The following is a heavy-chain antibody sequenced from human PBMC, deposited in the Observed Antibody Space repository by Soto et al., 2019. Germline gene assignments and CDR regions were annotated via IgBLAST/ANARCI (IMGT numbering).Heavy chain of an antibody. V-gene: IGHV3-30*18. D-gene: IGHD3-3*01. CDR1: GFTFSSYG. J-gene: IGHJ6*02. CDR2: ISYDGSNK. Sequence: GGSLSLSCAASGFTFSSYGMHWVRQAPGKGLEWVAVISYDGSNKYYADSVKGRFTISRDNSKNTLYLQMNSLRAEDTAVYYCAKAQIPQLRFLEWSYGMDVWGQGTTVTVSS. CDR3: AKAQIPQLRFLEWSYGMDV.